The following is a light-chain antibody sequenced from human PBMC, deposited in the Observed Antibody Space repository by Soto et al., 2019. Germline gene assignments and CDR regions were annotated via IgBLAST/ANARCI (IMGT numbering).Light chain of an antibody. CDR1: QSVSSY. J-gene: IGKJ2*01. CDR2: DAS. Sequence: EIVLTQSPATLSLSPGERATLSCRASQSVSSYLAWYQQKPGQAPRLLIDDASNRATGSPARFSDSGSGTDFTLTISSLEPEDFAIYYCQQRSNLPYTFGQGTKLEIK. CDR3: QQRSNLPYT. V-gene: IGKV3-11*01.